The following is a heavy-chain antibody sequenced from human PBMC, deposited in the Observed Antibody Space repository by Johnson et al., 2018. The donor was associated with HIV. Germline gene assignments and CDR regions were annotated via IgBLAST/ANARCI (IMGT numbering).Heavy chain of an antibody. CDR1: GFTVSNNY. D-gene: IGHD3-3*01. J-gene: IGHJ3*02. CDR2: IYSGGTT. Sequence: VQLVESGGGVVQPGGSLRLSCVASGFTVSNNYMSWVRQAPGKGLEWVSVIYSGGTTDYSDSVKGRFTISRDNAKNSLYLQMNSLRAEDTAVYYCARAYYTFWSGYDAFDIWGQGTMVTVSS. CDR3: ARAYYTFWSGYDAFDI. V-gene: IGHV3-66*01.